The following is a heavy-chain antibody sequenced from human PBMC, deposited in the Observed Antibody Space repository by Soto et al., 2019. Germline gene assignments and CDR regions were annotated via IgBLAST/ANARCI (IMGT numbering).Heavy chain of an antibody. Sequence: SETLSLTCAVYGGSFSGYYWSWIRQPPGKGLEWIGEINHSGSTNYNPSLKSRVTISVDTSKNQFSLKLSSVTAADTAVYYCARGYSGYDWLGYYYYGMDVWGQGTTVTVSS. CDR3: ARGYSGYDWLGYYYYGMDV. J-gene: IGHJ6*02. CDR2: INHSGST. D-gene: IGHD5-12*01. V-gene: IGHV4-34*01. CDR1: GGSFSGYY.